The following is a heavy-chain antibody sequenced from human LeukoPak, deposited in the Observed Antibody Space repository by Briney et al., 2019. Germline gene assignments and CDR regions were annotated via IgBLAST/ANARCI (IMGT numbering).Heavy chain of an antibody. J-gene: IGHJ4*02. CDR3: ARGSSSSSSGARTHDY. CDR2: XNPSGGST. Sequence: XGXXNPSGGSTSYAQKFQGRVTMTRDTSTSTVYMELSSLRSEDTAVYYCARGSSSSSSGARTHDYWGQGTLVTVSS. V-gene: IGHV1-46*01. D-gene: IGHD6-6*01.